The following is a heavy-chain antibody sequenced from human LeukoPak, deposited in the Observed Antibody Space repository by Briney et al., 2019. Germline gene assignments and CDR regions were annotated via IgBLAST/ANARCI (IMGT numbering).Heavy chain of an antibody. V-gene: IGHV3-21*01. Sequence: GGSLRLSCAASGFTFSSYSMNWVRQAPGKGLEWVSSISSSSSYIYYADSVKGRFTISRDNAKNSLYLQMNSLRAEDTAVYYCARDARRRYCSSTSCYWGWFDPWGQGTLVTVSS. CDR1: GFTFSSYS. J-gene: IGHJ5*02. CDR3: ARDARRRYCSSTSCYWGWFDP. CDR2: ISSSSSYI. D-gene: IGHD2-2*01.